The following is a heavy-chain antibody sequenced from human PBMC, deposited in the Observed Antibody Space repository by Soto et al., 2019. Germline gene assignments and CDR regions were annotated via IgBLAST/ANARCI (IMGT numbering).Heavy chain of an antibody. Sequence: PGGSLRLSCTASGFTFGDYAMSWFRQAPGKGLEWVGFIRSKAYGGTTEYAASVKGRFTISRDDSKSIAYLQMNSLKTEDTAVYYCTRDQEQWLVWGDYYYGMDVWGQGTTVTVSS. CDR3: TRDQEQWLVWGDYYYGMDV. J-gene: IGHJ6*02. CDR2: IRSKAYGGTT. V-gene: IGHV3-49*03. D-gene: IGHD6-19*01. CDR1: GFTFGDYA.